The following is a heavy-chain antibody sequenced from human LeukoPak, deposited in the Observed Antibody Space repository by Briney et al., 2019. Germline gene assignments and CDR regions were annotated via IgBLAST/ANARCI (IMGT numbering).Heavy chain of an antibody. J-gene: IGHJ4*02. CDR2: MNPNSGNT. CDR3: ARVRGGSIDY. CDR1: GGTFSSYA. D-gene: IGHD2-15*01. Sequence: ASVKVSCKASGGTFSSYAISWVRQAPGQGLEWMGRMNPNSGNTGYAQKFQGRVTITRNTSISTAYMELSSLRSEDTAVYYCARVRGGSIDYWGQGTLVTVSS. V-gene: IGHV1-8*03.